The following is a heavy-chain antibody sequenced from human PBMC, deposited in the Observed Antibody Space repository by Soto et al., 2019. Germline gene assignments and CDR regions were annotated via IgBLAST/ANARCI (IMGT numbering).Heavy chain of an antibody. D-gene: IGHD6-6*01. CDR2: IIPIFGTA. V-gene: IGHV1-69*13. CDR3: ARHIAARLPPSYVNYYYGMDV. Sequence: SVKVSCKASGGTFSSYAISWVRQAPGQGLEWMGGIIPIFGTANYAQKFQGRVTITADESTSTAYMELSSLRSEDTAVYYCARHIAARLPPSYVNYYYGMDVWGQGTTVTVSS. CDR1: GGTFSSYA. J-gene: IGHJ6*02.